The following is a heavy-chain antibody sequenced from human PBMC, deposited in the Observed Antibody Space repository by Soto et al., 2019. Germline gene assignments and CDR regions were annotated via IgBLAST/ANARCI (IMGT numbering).Heavy chain of an antibody. Sequence: ASVKVSCKASGYTFTSYGISWVRQAPGQGLEWMGWISAYNGNTNYAQKLQGRVTMTTDTSTSTAYMELRSLRSDDTAVYYCAREDCSGGSCFGQPLRAFDYWGQGTLVTVSS. CDR3: AREDCSGGSCFGQPLRAFDY. CDR2: ISAYNGNT. D-gene: IGHD2-15*01. J-gene: IGHJ4*02. CDR1: GYTFTSYG. V-gene: IGHV1-18*01.